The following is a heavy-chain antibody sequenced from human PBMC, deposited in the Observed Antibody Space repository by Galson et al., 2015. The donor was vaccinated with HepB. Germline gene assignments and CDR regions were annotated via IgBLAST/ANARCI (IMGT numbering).Heavy chain of an antibody. CDR3: ARDSKPGYPTLNFDY. D-gene: IGHD3-9*01. Sequence: SVKVSCKASGGTFSSYAISWVRQAPGQGLEWMGGIIPIFGTANYAQKFQGRVTITADESTSTAYMELSSLRSEDTAVYYCARDSKPGYPTLNFDYWGQGTLVTVSS. CDR1: GGTFSSYA. J-gene: IGHJ4*02. V-gene: IGHV1-69*13. CDR2: IIPIFGTA.